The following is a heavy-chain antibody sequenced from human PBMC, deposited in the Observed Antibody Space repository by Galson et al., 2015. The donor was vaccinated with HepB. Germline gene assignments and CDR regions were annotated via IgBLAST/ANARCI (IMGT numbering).Heavy chain of an antibody. CDR3: ARGVVTVFGVVIKYYLDF. V-gene: IGHV6-1*01. CDR1: GDSVSGHSAA. J-gene: IGHJ4*02. CDR2: TYYRSKWYY. Sequence: CAISGDSVSGHSAAWNWIRQSPSRGLEWLGRTYYRSKWYYHYAESVKSRIDINPDTSKNQFSLQLNSVTPEDTAVYYCARGVVTVFGVVIKYYLDFWGQGTLVTVSS. D-gene: IGHD3-3*01.